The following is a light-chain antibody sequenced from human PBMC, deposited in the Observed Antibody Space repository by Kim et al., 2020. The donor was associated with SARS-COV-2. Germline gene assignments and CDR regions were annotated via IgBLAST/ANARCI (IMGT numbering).Light chain of an antibody. Sequence: LTGTLGSGINVGTNRIYWYQQKPGSPPQYHLRDKSDSDKQQGSGVPSRFSGSKDVSANAGILLISGLQSEDEADYYCMIWHNSAVVFGGGTQLTVL. V-gene: IGLV5-45*02. CDR3: MIWHNSAVV. J-gene: IGLJ2*01. CDR1: SGINVGTNR. CDR2: DKSDSDK.